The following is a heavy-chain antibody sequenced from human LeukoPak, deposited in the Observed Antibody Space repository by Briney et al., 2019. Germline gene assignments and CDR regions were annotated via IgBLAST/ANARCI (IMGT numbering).Heavy chain of an antibody. CDR2: INHSGST. J-gene: IGHJ4*02. D-gene: IGHD4-17*01. CDR1: GGSFSGYY. V-gene: IGHV4-34*01. Sequence: PSETLSLTCAVYGGSFSGYYWSWIRQPPGKGLEWIGEINHSGSTNYNPSLKSRVTISVDTSKNQFSLKLSSVTAADTAVYYCARRSTVTTKFDYWGQGTLVTVSS. CDR3: ARRSTVTTKFDY.